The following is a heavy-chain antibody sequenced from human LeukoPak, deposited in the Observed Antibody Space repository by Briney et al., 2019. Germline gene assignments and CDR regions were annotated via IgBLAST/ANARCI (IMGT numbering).Heavy chain of an antibody. V-gene: IGHV3-66*01. Sequence: PGGSLRLSCAASGFTVSSNYMSWVRQAPGKGLEWVSVIYSGGSTYYADSVKGRFTISRDNSKNTLYLQMNSLRAEDTAVYYCARDANYYDSSGYYGGFDYWGQGTLVTVSS. CDR3: ARDANYYDSSGYYGGFDY. D-gene: IGHD3-22*01. J-gene: IGHJ4*02. CDR2: IYSGGST. CDR1: GFTVSSNY.